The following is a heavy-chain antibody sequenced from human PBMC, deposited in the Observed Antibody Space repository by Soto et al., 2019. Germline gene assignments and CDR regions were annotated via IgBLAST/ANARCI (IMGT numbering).Heavy chain of an antibody. CDR1: GFTFSSYS. Sequence: EVQLVESGGGLVQPGGSLRLSCAASGFTFSSYSMNWVRQAPGKGLEWVSYISSSSSTIYYADSVKGRFTISRDNAKNSLYLQMNSLRDEDTAVYYCAREGRVGVRGVISLYYGMDVWGQGTTVTVSS. V-gene: IGHV3-48*02. CDR3: AREGRVGVRGVISLYYGMDV. CDR2: ISSSSSTI. D-gene: IGHD3-10*01. J-gene: IGHJ6*02.